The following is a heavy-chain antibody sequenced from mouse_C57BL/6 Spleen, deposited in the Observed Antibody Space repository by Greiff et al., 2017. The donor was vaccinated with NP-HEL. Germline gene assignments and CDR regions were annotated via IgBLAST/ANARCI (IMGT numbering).Heavy chain of an antibody. D-gene: IGHD1-1*01. Sequence: QVQLKQSGAELARPGASVKMSCKASGYTFTSYTMHWVKQRPGQGLEWIGYINPSSGYTKYNQKFKDKATLTADKSSSTAYMQLSSLTSEDSAVYYCARSYGSSYGFDYWGQGTTLTVSS. CDR1: GYTFTSYT. J-gene: IGHJ2*01. CDR2: INPSSGYT. CDR3: ARSYGSSYGFDY. V-gene: IGHV1-4*01.